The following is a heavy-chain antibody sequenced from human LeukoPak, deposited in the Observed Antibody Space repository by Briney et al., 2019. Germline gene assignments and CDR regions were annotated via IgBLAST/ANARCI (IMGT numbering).Heavy chain of an antibody. V-gene: IGHV1-24*01. CDR1: GYTLTELS. Sequence: ASVKVSCKVSGYTLTELSMHWVRQAPGKGLEWMGGFDPEDGETIYAQKFQGRVTMTEDTSTDTAYMELSSLRSEDTAVYYCATGSSNSLRYLDWLLPFDYWGQGTLVTVSS. D-gene: IGHD3-9*01. CDR3: ATGSSNSLRYLDWLLPFDY. CDR2: FDPEDGET. J-gene: IGHJ4*02.